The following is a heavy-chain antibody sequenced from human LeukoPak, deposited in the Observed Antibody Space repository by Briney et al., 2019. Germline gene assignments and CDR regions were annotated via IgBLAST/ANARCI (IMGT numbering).Heavy chain of an antibody. J-gene: IGHJ5*02. Sequence: PSETLSLTCAASDGSFSSYYWSWFRQSPGEGLEWIAEIYPGETAKYNPSLWSRVTISADTSKSQFSLRLSSVTAADTAVYYCAGYHQWFLNDRWGQGTLVTVSS. V-gene: IGHV4-34*01. CDR2: IYPGETA. CDR1: DGSFSSYY. D-gene: IGHD2-8*01. CDR3: AGYHQWFLNDR.